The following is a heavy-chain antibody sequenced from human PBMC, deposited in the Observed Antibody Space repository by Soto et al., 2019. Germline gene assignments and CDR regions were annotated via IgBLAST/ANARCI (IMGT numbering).Heavy chain of an antibody. J-gene: IGHJ4*02. V-gene: IGHV4-61*01. Sequence: PSYSLSITCTSCSDSVTNSIYYWSWIRQTPDKGLEWIGHIYDGGSTYNNPSLKSRVTMLLDMSKNQFSLILTSVSATDTAVYYCAAGPRYWGQGILLTGSS. CDR3: AAGPRY. CDR2: IYDGGST. CDR1: SDSVTNSIYY. D-gene: IGHD6-13*01.